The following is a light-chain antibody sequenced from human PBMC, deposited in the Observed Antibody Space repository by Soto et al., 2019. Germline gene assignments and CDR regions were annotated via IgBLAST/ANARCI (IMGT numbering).Light chain of an antibody. V-gene: IGKV1-39*01. CDR1: QSISNY. J-gene: IGKJ1*01. CDR2: AAS. CDR3: HQNYNVPPWT. Sequence: DIHMTQSPSSLSASVGDRVTITCRASQSISNYLDWYQLKPGKAPKLLIYAASSLQSGVPSRFTGSGSGTDFTLTISNLQAEDFATYYCHQNYNVPPWTFGQGTKVEIK.